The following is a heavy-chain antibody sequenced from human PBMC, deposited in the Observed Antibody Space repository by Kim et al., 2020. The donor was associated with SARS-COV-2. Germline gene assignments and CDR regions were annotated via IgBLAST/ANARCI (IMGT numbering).Heavy chain of an antibody. D-gene: IGHD6-19*01. Sequence: DAVKGRFTISRDNSKNTLYLQMNSLRAEDTAVYYCASMSVGSGWYRSFDYWGQGTLVTVSS. J-gene: IGHJ4*02. V-gene: IGHV3-30*07. CDR3: ASMSVGSGWYRSFDY.